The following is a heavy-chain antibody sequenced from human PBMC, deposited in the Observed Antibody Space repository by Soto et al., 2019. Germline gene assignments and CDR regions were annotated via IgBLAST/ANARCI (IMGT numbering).Heavy chain of an antibody. D-gene: IGHD3-9*01. CDR3: ARRAFDWFEDPAAGWFDP. Sequence: QVQLQESGPGLVKPSETLSLTCTVSGGSISSYYWSWIRQPPGKGLEWIGYIYYSGSTNYNPSLKSRVTISVDTSKNQFSLKLSSVTAADTAVYYCARRAFDWFEDPAAGWFDPWGQGTLVTVSS. V-gene: IGHV4-59*08. CDR1: GGSISSYY. J-gene: IGHJ5*02. CDR2: IYYSGST.